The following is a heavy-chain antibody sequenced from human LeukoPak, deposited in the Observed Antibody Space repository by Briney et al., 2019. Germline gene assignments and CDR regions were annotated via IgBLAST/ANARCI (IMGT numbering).Heavy chain of an antibody. CDR2: VSAHNDDT. Sequence: ALVKVSCKTSGYTFTSYGINWVRQAPGQGLEWMGWVSAHNDDTHFAQKFQGRVTMTTDTSTSTAYMALWSLRYDDTAVYYCARDASWYVYWGQGTLVTVSS. D-gene: IGHD2-2*01. J-gene: IGHJ4*02. CDR1: GYTFTSYG. CDR3: ARDASWYVY. V-gene: IGHV1-18*04.